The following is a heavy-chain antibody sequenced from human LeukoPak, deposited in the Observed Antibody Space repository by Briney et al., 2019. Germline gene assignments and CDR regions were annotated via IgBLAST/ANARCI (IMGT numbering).Heavy chain of an antibody. J-gene: IGHJ4*02. CDR2: ISSNGGST. CDR1: GFTFSSYA. Sequence: PGGSLRLSCVASGFTFSSYAMHWVRQAPGKGLEYVSAISSNGGSTYCANSVKGRFTISRDNSKNTLYLQMGSLRAEDMAVYHCARRGNYYGDSMDHWGQGTLVTVSS. CDR3: ARRGNYYGDSMDH. D-gene: IGHD4-17*01. V-gene: IGHV3-64*01.